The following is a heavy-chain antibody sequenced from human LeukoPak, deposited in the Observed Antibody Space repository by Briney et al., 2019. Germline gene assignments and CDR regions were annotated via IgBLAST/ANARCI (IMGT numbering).Heavy chain of an antibody. V-gene: IGHV3-9*01. CDR1: GFTFDDYA. J-gene: IGHJ4*02. D-gene: IGHD3-10*01. CDR2: ISWNSGSI. CDR3: AKGPYYGSGSSGYFDY. Sequence: GGSLRLSCAASGFTFDDYAMHWVRQAPGKGLEWVSGISWNSGSIGYADSVKGRFTISRDNAKNSLYLQMNSLRAEDTALYYCAKGPYYGSGSSGYFDYWGQGTLVTVSS.